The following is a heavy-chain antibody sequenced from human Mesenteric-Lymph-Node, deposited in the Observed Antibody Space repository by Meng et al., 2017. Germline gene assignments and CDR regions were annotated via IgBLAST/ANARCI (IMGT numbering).Heavy chain of an antibody. CDR1: GGSISSGNYY. CDR2: FHTSGNT. D-gene: IGHD2-2*01. CDR3: ARVNRWGLDCSGATCYFGYFDY. V-gene: IGHV4-61*02. Sequence: SETLSLTCTVSGGSISSGNYYCNWIRHPAGKGLEWIGLFHTSGNTNYNPSLKSRVTISGDTSRNQFSLKLTSVTAADTAIYYCARVNRWGLDCSGATCYFGYFDYWGQGTLVTVSS. J-gene: IGHJ4*02.